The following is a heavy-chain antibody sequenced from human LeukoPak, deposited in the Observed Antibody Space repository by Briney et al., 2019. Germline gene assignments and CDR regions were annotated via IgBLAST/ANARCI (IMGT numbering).Heavy chain of an antibody. J-gene: IGHJ4*02. CDR3: ARLSERWEMATIYGEGIKAYYFDY. Sequence: SETLSLTCTVSGGSISSSSYCWGWIRQPPGKGLEWVGSIYYSGSTYYNPSLKSRVTISVDTSKNQFSLKLSSVTAADTAVYYCARLSERWEMATIYGEGIKAYYFDYWGQGTLVTVSS. V-gene: IGHV4-39*01. CDR1: GGSISSSSYC. CDR2: IYYSGST. D-gene: IGHD5-24*01.